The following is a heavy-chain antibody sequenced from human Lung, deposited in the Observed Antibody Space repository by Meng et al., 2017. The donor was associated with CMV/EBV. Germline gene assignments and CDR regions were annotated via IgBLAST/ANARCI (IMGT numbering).Heavy chain of an antibody. CDR3: AKDDDYHDSSGYYSN. D-gene: IGHD3-22*01. CDR1: GFRFDDYA. J-gene: IGHJ4*02. V-gene: IGHV3-9*01. CDR2: ISWNSDNK. Sequence: SCTASGFRFDDYAMHWVRQPPGKGLEWVSGISWNSDNKGYADSVKGRFTISRDNARNSLYLQMNSLRTEDTAFYFCAKDDDYHDSSGYYSNWGQGTLVTVSS.